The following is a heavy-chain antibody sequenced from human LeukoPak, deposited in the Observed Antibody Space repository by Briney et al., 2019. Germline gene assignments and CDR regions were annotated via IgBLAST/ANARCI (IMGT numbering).Heavy chain of an antibody. CDR2: IKSKTDGGTI. CDR3: RRDGFSSMH. CDR1: GFTFSNAW. V-gene: IGHV3-15*01. D-gene: IGHD5-24*01. J-gene: IGHJ4*02. Sequence: GGSLRLSCAASGFTFSNAWMSWVRQAPGKGLEWVGRIKSKTDGGTIDYAAPVKGRFTISRDDSKNTMYLQINSLKTEDAAVYYCRRDGFSSMHWGQGTLVTVSS.